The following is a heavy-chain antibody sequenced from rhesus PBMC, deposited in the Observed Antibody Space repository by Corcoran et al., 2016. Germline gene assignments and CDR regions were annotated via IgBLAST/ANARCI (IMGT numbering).Heavy chain of an antibody. CDR3: VRDNNNYVYWYFDL. Sequence: QLQLQESGPGLVKPSETLSLTCAVSGYSISSGYGWSWIRQSPGKGLEWIAFISYSGSTSYNSSLKSRVSISRDTSKNQFSLNLNSVTAADTAVYYCVRDNNNYVYWYFDLWGPGTPITISS. J-gene: IGHJ2*01. D-gene: IGHD3-22*01. CDR2: ISYSGST. V-gene: IGHV4-122*02. CDR1: GYSISSGYG.